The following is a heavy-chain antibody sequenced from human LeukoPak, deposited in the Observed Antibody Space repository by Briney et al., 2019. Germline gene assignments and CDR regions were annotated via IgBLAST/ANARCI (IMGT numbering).Heavy chain of an antibody. J-gene: IGHJ4*02. D-gene: IGHD1-1*01. CDR2: LFSSGNP. Sequence: GGSLRLSCAVSGVTVSDNLISWVRQAPGKGLEWLSVLFSSGNPFYADPVKGRFSTYRDNSKNTVYLQMNSLRIEDTAVYYCVREGNWAYWGQGALVTVSS. V-gene: IGHV3-53*01. CDR1: GVTVSDNL. CDR3: VREGNWAY.